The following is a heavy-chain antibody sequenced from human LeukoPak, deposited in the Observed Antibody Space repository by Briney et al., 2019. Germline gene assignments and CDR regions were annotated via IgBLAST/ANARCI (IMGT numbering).Heavy chain of an antibody. Sequence: GGSLRLSCAASGFTFSTYSMNWVRQAPGKGLEWVSSISSSGGYIFDADSVKGRFTISRDNAKNSLYLQMNSLRAEDTAVYYCARVGLWHYPVDSWGQGTLVTVSS. V-gene: IGHV3-21*01. CDR3: ARVGLWHYPVDS. D-gene: IGHD1-7*01. CDR2: ISSSGGYI. CDR1: GFTFSTYS. J-gene: IGHJ4*02.